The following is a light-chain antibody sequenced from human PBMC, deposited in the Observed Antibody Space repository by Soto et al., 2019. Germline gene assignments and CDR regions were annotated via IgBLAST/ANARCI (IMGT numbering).Light chain of an antibody. CDR1: QSISTW. V-gene: IGKV1-5*03. CDR3: QQYNTYPLT. J-gene: IGKJ4*01. CDR2: KAS. Sequence: DIQMTQSPSTLSASVGDRVTITCRASQSISTWLAWYQQKPGKAPKLLIYKASNLEGGVPSRFSGSGSGTEFNITISSLQPDDFATYYCQQYNTYPLTCGGGPTVEIK.